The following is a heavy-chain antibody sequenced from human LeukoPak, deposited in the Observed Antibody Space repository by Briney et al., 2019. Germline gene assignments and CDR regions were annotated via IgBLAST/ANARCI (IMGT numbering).Heavy chain of an antibody. CDR2: IYFSGST. CDR1: GASISSYY. D-gene: IGHD7-27*01. J-gene: IGHJ4*02. Sequence: SETLSLTCTVSGASISSYYWSWMRQSPGKGLEWIGWIYFSGSTNSNPSLKSRVTISADTSDNEFSLKMTSVTAADTAVYFCARGFRGDNFDYWGQGTLVTVSS. CDR3: ARGFRGDNFDY. V-gene: IGHV4-59*01.